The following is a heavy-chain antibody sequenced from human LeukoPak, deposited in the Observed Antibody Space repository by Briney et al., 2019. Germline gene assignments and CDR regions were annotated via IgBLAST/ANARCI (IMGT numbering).Heavy chain of an antibody. J-gene: IGHJ4*02. V-gene: IGHV3-21*01. Sequence: GGSLGLSCAASGFTFSSYSMNWVRQAPGKGLEWVSSISSSSSYIYYADSVKGRFTISRDNAKNSLYLQMNSLRAEDTAVYYCARAQCIMITFGGVIVFDYWGQGTLVTVSS. CDR2: ISSSSSYI. CDR1: GFTFSSYS. CDR3: ARAQCIMITFGGVIVFDY. D-gene: IGHD3-16*02.